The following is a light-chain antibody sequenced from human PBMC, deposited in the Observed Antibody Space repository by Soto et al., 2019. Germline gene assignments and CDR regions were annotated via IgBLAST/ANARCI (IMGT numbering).Light chain of an antibody. J-gene: IGKJ5*01. CDR1: QGMNCY. CDR2: GVS. Sequence: DIQMTQSPSAMAASVGDRVTITCRASQGMNCYGSWFQQKPGQVPKLLILGVSTLESGVPSKFSGRESGTELPLTMNSQQSANFASYFCLQNKYYPRIAFGQGTR. CDR3: LQNKYYPRIA. V-gene: IGKV1-17*03.